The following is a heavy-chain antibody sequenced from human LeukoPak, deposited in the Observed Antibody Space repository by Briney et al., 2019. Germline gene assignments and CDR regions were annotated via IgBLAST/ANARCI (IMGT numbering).Heavy chain of an antibody. D-gene: IGHD3-9*01. J-gene: IGHJ4*02. Sequence: GGSLRLSCAASGFTFSSYAISWVRQAPGKGLEWVSAISGSGGTTYYADSVKGRFTISRDNSKNTVYLQMNSLRADDTAVYYCAKAAGNTGYYGRYYFDYWGQGTLVTVSS. V-gene: IGHV3-23*01. CDR1: GFTFSSYA. CDR3: AKAAGNTGYYGRYYFDY. CDR2: ISGSGGTT.